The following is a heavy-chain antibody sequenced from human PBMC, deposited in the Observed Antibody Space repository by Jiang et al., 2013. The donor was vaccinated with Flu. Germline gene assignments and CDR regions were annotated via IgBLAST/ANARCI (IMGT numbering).Heavy chain of an antibody. CDR3: ARVYTYYDFWSGYQTFDP. CDR2: IKQDGSEK. CDR1: GFTFSSYW. V-gene: IGHV3-7*01. D-gene: IGHD3-3*01. Sequence: PGGSLRPSCAASGFTFSSYWMSWVRQAPGKGLEWVANIKQDGSEKYYVDSVKGRFTISRDNAKNSLYLQMNSLRAEDTAVYYCARVYTYYDFWSGYQTFDPWGQGTLVTVSS. J-gene: IGHJ5*02.